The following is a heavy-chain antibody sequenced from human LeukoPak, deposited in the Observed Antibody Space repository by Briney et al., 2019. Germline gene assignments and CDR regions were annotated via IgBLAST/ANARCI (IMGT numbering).Heavy chain of an antibody. CDR1: GGSISSGGYY. D-gene: IGHD3-10*01. CDR2: IYYSGST. CDR3: ARDRPNYFSYYYGMDV. Sequence: SQTLSLTCTVSGGSISSGGYYWSWIRQHPGKGLEWIGYIYYSGSTYYNPSLKSRVTISVDTSKNQFSLKLSSVTAADTAVYYCARDRPNYFSYYYGMDVWGQGTTVTVSS. V-gene: IGHV4-31*03. J-gene: IGHJ6*02.